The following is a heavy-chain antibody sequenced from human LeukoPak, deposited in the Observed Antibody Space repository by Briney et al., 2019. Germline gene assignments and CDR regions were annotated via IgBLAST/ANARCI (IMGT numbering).Heavy chain of an antibody. Sequence: PGGSLRLSCATSGFTFSSFAMSWVRQAPGKGLEWVSTSASGGATHYADSVKGRFTVSRDDSKNTLSLPMNSLRAEDTAVYYCAKNWGNDNWGQGTLVTVSS. CDR1: GFTFSSFA. CDR3: AKNWGNDN. CDR2: SASGGAT. V-gene: IGHV3-23*01. J-gene: IGHJ4*02. D-gene: IGHD7-27*01.